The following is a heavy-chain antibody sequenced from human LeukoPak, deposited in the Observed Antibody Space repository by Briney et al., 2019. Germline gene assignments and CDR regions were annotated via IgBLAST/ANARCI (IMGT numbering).Heavy chain of an antibody. CDR2: ISSNGGST. CDR3: ATLYYYDSSGYTGAY. CDR1: GFTFSSYA. V-gene: IGHV3-64*01. D-gene: IGHD3-22*01. J-gene: IGHJ4*02. Sequence: PGGSLRLSCAASGFTFSSYAMHWVRQAPGKGLEYVSAISSNGGSTYYANSVKGRFTISRDNSKNTLYLQMGSLRAEGMAVYYCATLYYYDSSGYTGAYWGQGTLVTVSS.